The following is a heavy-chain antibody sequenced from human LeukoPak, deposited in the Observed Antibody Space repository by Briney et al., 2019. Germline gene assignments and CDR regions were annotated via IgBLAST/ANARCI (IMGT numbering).Heavy chain of an antibody. CDR3: ARYRLSDNFFDY. CDR2: ISTDGSTT. Sequence: GGSLRLSCAASGFTFSDYRMHWVRQAPGKGLVWVSRISTDGSTTNYADSVKGRFTISRDNAKNTLYLQMNSLRAEDTAVYYCARYRLSDNFFDYWGQGTLVTVSS. J-gene: IGHJ4*02. V-gene: IGHV3-74*01. D-gene: IGHD5-24*01. CDR1: GFTFSDYR.